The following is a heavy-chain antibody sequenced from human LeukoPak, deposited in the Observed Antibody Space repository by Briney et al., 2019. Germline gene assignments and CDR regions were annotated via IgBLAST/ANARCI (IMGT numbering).Heavy chain of an antibody. V-gene: IGHV3-64*01. Sequence: PGGSLRLSCAASGFTFSSYAMHWVRQAPGKGLEYVSAISSNGGSTYYANSVKGRFTNSRDNSKNTLYLQMGSLRAEDMAVYYCARAWDGDYWGQGTLVTVSS. CDR3: ARAWDGDY. CDR1: GFTFSSYA. J-gene: IGHJ4*02. CDR2: ISSNGGST. D-gene: IGHD1-26*01.